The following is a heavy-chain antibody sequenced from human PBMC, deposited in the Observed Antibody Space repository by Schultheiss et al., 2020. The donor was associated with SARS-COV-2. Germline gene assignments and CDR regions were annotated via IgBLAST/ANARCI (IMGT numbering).Heavy chain of an antibody. Sequence: ASVKVSCKASGYTFTGYYMHWVRQATGQGLEWMGRINPNSGGTNYAQKFQGRVTMTRNTSISTAYMELSSLRSEDTAVYYCARVGSSSRSWFDPWGQGTLVTVSS. J-gene: IGHJ5*02. CDR1: GYTFTGYY. V-gene: IGHV1-2*06. CDR2: INPNSGGT. CDR3: ARVGSSSRSWFDP. D-gene: IGHD6-13*01.